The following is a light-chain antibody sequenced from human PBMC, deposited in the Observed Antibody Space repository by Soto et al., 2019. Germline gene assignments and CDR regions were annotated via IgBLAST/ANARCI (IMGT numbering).Light chain of an antibody. CDR1: SSNIGAGYD. V-gene: IGLV1-40*01. Sequence: QSVLTQPPSVSGAPGQRVTISCTGSSSNIGAGYDVHWYQQLPGTAPKLLIYGNSNRPSGVPDRFSGSKSGTSASLAITGLRPEDEADYYCQSYDSSLSGKVVFGGGTKLTVL. CDR2: GNS. CDR3: QSYDSSLSGKVV. J-gene: IGLJ2*01.